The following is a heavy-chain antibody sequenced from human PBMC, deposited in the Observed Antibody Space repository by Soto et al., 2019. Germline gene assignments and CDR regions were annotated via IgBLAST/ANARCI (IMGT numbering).Heavy chain of an antibody. CDR2: INAGNGNT. J-gene: IGHJ4*02. CDR3: ARGRKCSSGWYGQTFDY. CDR1: GYTFTSYA. V-gene: IGHV1-3*01. Sequence: ASVKVSCKASGYTFTSYAMHWVRQAPGQRLEWMGWINAGNGNTKYSQKFQGRVTITRDTSASTAYMELSSLRSEDTAVYYCARGRKCSSGWYGQTFDYWGQGTLVTVSS. D-gene: IGHD6-19*01.